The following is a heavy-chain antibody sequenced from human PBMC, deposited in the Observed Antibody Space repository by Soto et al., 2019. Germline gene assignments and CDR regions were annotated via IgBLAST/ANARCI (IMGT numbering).Heavy chain of an antibody. V-gene: IGHV4-61*01. CDR2: IPNSGSA. CDR1: GGSVSGATHY. CDR3: ARGKLRGSASSGYSSVDI. J-gene: IGHJ4*02. Sequence: QVQLQESGPGLVKPSETLSLTCTVSGGSVSGATHYWNWIRQPPGKGLEWIGHIPNSGSAKYNPSLGRRVSLQIGTDKYSLRLNSVTAADTAVYYCARGKLRGSASSGYSSVDIWGQGILVTVSS. D-gene: IGHD3-22*01.